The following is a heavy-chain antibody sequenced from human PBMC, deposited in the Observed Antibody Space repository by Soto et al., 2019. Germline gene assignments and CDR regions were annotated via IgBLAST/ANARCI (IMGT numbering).Heavy chain of an antibody. D-gene: IGHD5-18*01. V-gene: IGHV3-30-3*01. CDR1: GFTFSSYA. CDR3: ARPNSRIQLWLLGLV. Sequence: LRLSCAASGFTFSSYAMHWVRQAPGKGLEWVAVISYDGSNKYYADSVKGRFTISRDNSKNTLYLQMNSLRAEDTAVYYCARPNSRIQLWLLGLVWGQGTLVTVSS. J-gene: IGHJ4*02. CDR2: ISYDGSNK.